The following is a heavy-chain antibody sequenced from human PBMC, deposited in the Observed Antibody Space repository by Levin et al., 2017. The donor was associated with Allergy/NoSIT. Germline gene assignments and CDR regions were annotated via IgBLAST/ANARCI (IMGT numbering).Heavy chain of an antibody. CDR2: TLHDGSNE. CDR3: ARGRPVTLDYGGNYRGIDS. D-gene: IGHD4-23*01. CDR1: GFPFSQYE. J-gene: IGHJ5*01. Sequence: LSLTCAASGFPFSQYEIHWVRQTPGKGLEWVSVTLHDGSNEYYGDSVKGRFTISRDNSKNTVSLQMTSLRADDTAVYFWARGRPVTLDYGGNYRGIDSWGHGMPVTVSS. V-gene: IGHV3-30*04.